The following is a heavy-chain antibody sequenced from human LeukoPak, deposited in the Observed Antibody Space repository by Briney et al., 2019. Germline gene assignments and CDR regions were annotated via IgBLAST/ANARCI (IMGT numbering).Heavy chain of an antibody. J-gene: IGHJ4*02. Sequence: GRSLRLSCAASGFPFSDYYMIWISHAPGKGLEWVSYISGSSSDTNYPDSVKGRFPISRDNAKNSLYLQMNRLRAEETAVYYCARVWWSSFDYWGQGTLVTVSS. D-gene: IGHD2-15*01. CDR1: GFPFSDYY. V-gene: IGHV3-11*05. CDR2: ISGSSSDT. CDR3: ARVWWSSFDY.